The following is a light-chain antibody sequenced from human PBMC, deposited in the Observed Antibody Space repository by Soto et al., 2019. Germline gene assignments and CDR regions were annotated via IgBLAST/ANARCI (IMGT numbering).Light chain of an antibody. CDR1: NSDVGDYNL. J-gene: IGLJ3*02. CDR2: EDN. Sequence: QSALTQPASVSGSPGQSITISYTGTNSDVGDYNLVSWYQQHPGKAPKLMIYEDNERPSGVSNRFSGSKSGNTASLTISGLQAADEADYYCCSYAGSSTWVFGGGTKLTVL. V-gene: IGLV2-23*01. CDR3: CSYAGSSTWV.